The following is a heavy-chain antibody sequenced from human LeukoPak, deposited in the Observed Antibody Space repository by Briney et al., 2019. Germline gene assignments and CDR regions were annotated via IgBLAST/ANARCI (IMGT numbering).Heavy chain of an antibody. Sequence: ASVKVSCKASGYTFTTYAMHWVRQAPGQRLEWMGRINPNSGGTNYAQKFQGRVTMTRDTSISTAYMELSRLRSDDTAVYYCARGQYYYDSSGSHPDAFDIWGQGTMVTVSS. CDR1: GYTFTTYA. V-gene: IGHV1-2*06. CDR3: ARGQYYYDSSGSHPDAFDI. CDR2: INPNSGGT. J-gene: IGHJ3*02. D-gene: IGHD3-22*01.